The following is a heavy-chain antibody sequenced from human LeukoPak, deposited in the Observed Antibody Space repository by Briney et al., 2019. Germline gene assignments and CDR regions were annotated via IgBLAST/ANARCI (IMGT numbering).Heavy chain of an antibody. CDR2: INHSGSA. D-gene: IGHD3-22*01. J-gene: IGHJ4*02. CDR3: ARGAPYDSSGYYLTGHFDY. CDR1: GGSFSGYY. Sequence: KRSATLSLTCAVYGGSFSGYYWSWSRPPPGKGLGWIGEINHSGSANYNPSLKSRVTISVDTAKNQFSLKLSPVSAADTAVYYCARGAPYDSSGYYLTGHFDYWGQGTLVTVSS. V-gene: IGHV4-34*01.